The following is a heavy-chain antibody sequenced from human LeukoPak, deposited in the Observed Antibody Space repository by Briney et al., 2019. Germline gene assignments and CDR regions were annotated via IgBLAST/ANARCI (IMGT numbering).Heavy chain of an antibody. CDR2: MNPNSGNT. CDR3: ARVRVVYYDSSGYFSPRYYYYGMDV. Sequence: GASVKVSCKASGYTFTSYDINWVRQATGQGLEWMGWMNPNSGNTGYAQKFQGRVTMTRNTSISTAYMELSSLRSEDTAVYYCARVRVVYYDSSGYFSPRYYYYGMDVWGQGTTVTVSS. CDR1: GYTFTSYD. D-gene: IGHD3-22*01. V-gene: IGHV1-8*01. J-gene: IGHJ6*02.